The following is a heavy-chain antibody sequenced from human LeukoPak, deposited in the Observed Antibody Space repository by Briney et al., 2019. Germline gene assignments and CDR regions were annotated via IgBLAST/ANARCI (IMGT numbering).Heavy chain of an antibody. Sequence: ASVKVSCKASGYTFTSYAMHWVRQAPGQRLEWMGWINAGNGNTKYSQNFQGRVTITRDTSASTAYMELSSLRSEDTAVYYCARVPPLGYYYYYMDVWGKGTTVTVSS. D-gene: IGHD1-26*01. CDR1: GYTFTSYA. V-gene: IGHV1-3*01. CDR2: INAGNGNT. J-gene: IGHJ6*03. CDR3: ARVPPLGYYYYYMDV.